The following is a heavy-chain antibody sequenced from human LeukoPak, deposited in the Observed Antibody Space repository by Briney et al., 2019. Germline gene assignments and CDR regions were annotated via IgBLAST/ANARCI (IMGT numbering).Heavy chain of an antibody. V-gene: IGHV1-18*01. J-gene: IGHJ6*03. CDR1: GYTFTSYG. Sequence: ASVKVSCKASGYTFTSYGISWVRQAPGQGLEWMGWISAYNGNTNYAQKLQGRVTMTTDTSTSTAYMELRSLRSDDTAVYYCARAAYGSGVYYMDVWGKGTTVTVSS. D-gene: IGHD3-10*01. CDR2: ISAYNGNT. CDR3: ARAAYGSGVYYMDV.